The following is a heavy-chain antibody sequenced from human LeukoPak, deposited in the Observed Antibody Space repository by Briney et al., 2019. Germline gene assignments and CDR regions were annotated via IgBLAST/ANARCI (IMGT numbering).Heavy chain of an antibody. Sequence: GGSLRLSCAASGFTFSSYWMSWVRQAPRKGLEWVADIKQDGSERYYVDSVKGRFTISRDNAKNSLYLQMNSLRAVDTAVYYCARGPSGGNGFSYWGLGTLVTVSS. CDR1: GFTFSSYW. D-gene: IGHD2-15*01. J-gene: IGHJ4*02. V-gene: IGHV3-7*04. CDR2: IKQDGSER. CDR3: ARGPSGGNGFSY.